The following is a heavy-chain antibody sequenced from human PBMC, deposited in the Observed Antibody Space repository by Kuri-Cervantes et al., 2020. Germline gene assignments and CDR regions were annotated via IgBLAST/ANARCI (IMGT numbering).Heavy chain of an antibody. Sequence: SQTLSLTCVVSGGSISSSHWWTWVRQPPGKGLEWIGEINHSGSTNYNPSLKSRVTISVDTSKNQFSLKLSSVTAADTAVYYCARQRTYYYGSGSYFNWFDPWGQGTLVTVSS. CDR3: ARQRTYYYGSGSYFNWFDP. D-gene: IGHD3-10*01. J-gene: IGHJ5*02. CDR1: GGSISSSHW. V-gene: IGHV4-4*02. CDR2: INHSGST.